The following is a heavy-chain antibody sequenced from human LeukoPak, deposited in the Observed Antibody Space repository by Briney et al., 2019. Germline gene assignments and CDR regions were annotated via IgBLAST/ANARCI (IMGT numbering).Heavy chain of an antibody. J-gene: IGHJ6*02. Sequence: SQTLSLTCVISGDSVSSNSAAWNWIRQSPSSGLEWLGRTYYRSKWYNDYAVSVKSRITINPDTSKNQFSLQLNSVTPEDTAVYYCASAFGYSSSWYGGDYYYYGMDVWGQGTTVTVSS. CDR2: TYYRSKWYN. CDR1: GDSVSSNSAA. V-gene: IGHV6-1*01. D-gene: IGHD6-13*01. CDR3: ASAFGYSSSWYGGDYYYYGMDV.